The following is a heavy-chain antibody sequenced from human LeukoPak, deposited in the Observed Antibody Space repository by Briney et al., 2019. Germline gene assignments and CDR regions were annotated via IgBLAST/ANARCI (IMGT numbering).Heavy chain of an antibody. D-gene: IGHD6-13*01. CDR1: GGSFSGYY. J-gene: IGHJ4*02. Sequence: SETLSLTCAVYGGSFSGYYWSWIRQPPGKGLEWIGEINHSGSTNYNPSLKSRVTISVDTSKNQFSLKLSSVTAADTAVYYCARENIAAAGVFDYWGQGTLVTVSS. V-gene: IGHV4-34*01. CDR3: ARENIAAAGVFDY. CDR2: INHSGST.